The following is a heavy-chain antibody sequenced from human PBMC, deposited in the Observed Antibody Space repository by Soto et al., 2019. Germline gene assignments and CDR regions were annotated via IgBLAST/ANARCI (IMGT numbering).Heavy chain of an antibody. D-gene: IGHD2-15*01. CDR3: AKGPSCCSNHFDY. CDR1: GFTFSSYG. J-gene: IGHJ4*02. Sequence: GGSLRLSCAASGFTFSSYGMHWVRQAPGKGLEWVAVISYDGSNKYYADSVKGRFTISRDNSKNTLYLQMNSLRAEDTAVYYCAKGPSCCSNHFDYWGQGTLVTVSS. V-gene: IGHV3-30*18. CDR2: ISYDGSNK.